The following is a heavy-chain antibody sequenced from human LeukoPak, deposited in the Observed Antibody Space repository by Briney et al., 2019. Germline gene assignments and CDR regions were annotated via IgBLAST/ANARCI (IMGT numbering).Heavy chain of an antibody. J-gene: IGHJ4*02. CDR3: ARDRREGIFGVVSGTFDY. Sequence: SETLSLTCTVSGGSISSYYWSWIRQPAGKGLEWIRRIYTSGSTNYNPSLKSRVTMSVDTSKNQFSLKLSSVTAADTAVYYCARDRREGIFGVVSGTFDYWGQGTLVTVSS. D-gene: IGHD3-3*01. CDR1: GGSISSYY. V-gene: IGHV4-4*07. CDR2: IYTSGST.